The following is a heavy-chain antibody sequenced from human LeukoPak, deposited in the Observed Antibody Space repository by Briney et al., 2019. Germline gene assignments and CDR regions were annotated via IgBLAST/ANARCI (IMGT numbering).Heavy chain of an antibody. Sequence: PSETLSPTCTVSGGSISSYYWSWIRQPPGKGLEWIGYIYYSGSTNYNPSLKSRVTISVDTSKNQFSLKLSSVTAADTAVYYCARSGSGGMDFFDYWGQGTLVTVSS. J-gene: IGHJ4*02. CDR3: ARSGSGGMDFFDY. V-gene: IGHV4-59*01. D-gene: IGHD6-19*01. CDR2: IYYSGST. CDR1: GGSISSYY.